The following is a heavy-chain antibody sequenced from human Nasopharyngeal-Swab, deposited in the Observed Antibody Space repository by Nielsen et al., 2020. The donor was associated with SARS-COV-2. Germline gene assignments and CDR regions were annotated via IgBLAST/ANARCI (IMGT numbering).Heavy chain of an antibody. V-gene: IGHV4-59*06. D-gene: IGHD5-18*01. J-gene: IGHJ4*02. CDR3: ARLPLDTSMGTYFEY. Sequence: SETLSLTCTVSGGSITSYYWSWIRQHPANGLEWIGYVYYSGNTYYNPSLKSRVTISVDTSKNQFSLKLSSVTAADTAVYYCARLPLDTSMGTYFEYWGPGTLVTVSS. CDR2: VYYSGNT. CDR1: GGSITSYY.